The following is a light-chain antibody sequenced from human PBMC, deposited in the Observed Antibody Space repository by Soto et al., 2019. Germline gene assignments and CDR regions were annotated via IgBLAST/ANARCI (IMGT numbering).Light chain of an antibody. J-gene: IGKJ3*01. CDR1: QSISSW. V-gene: IGKV1-5*03. Sequence: DIQMTQSPSTLSASVVDRVTITCRARQSISSWLAWYQQKPGEAPKLLIYKASSLESGVPSRFSGSGSGTEFTLTISSLQPDDFATYYCQQYNSYPFTFGPGTKVDI. CDR2: KAS. CDR3: QQYNSYPFT.